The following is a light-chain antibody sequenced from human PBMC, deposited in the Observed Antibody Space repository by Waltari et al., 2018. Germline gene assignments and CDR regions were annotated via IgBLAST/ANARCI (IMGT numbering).Light chain of an antibody. V-gene: IGLV2-8*01. CDR3: NSYSGNSNCV. CDR2: EVT. J-gene: IGLJ3*02. CDR1: SLDLRCNNF. Sequence: QSAPTSPPSASGCPGQSLTFSSTGTSLDLRCNNFVSSYQHLPGKAPQLIISEVTTRPSGVPDRFSGSKSGNTASLTVSGLQAEDEADYHCNSYSGNSNCVFGGGTKLTVL.